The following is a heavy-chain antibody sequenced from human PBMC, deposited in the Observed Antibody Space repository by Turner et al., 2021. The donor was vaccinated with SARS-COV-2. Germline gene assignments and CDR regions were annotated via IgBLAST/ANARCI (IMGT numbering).Heavy chain of an antibody. CDR3: AKVGGWELRRKWFFDL. CDR2: LSGSCDST. J-gene: IGHJ2*01. Sequence: EVQLLESGGGLVQPGGSLRLSCAASGFTFSNYAMSWGRQAPGKGLGWVSFLSGSCDSTYHADSVKGRFTISRDNSKNTLYLQMNSLRAEDTAVYYCAKVGGWELRRKWFFDLWGRGTLVSVSS. V-gene: IGHV3-23*01. D-gene: IGHD1-26*01. CDR1: GFTFSNYA.